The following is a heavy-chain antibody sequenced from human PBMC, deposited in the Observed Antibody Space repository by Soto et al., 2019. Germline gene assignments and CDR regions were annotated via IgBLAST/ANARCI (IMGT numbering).Heavy chain of an antibody. J-gene: IGHJ6*02. Sequence: HPGGSPRLSCSASGFTFTSYAMIWIRQAPGKGLEWVSAISGSGGSTYYADSVKGRFTISRDNSKNTVYLQMNSLRAEDTAVYYCARVQCTGGSCFSSYYYYYGMDVWGQGT. V-gene: IGHV3-23*01. CDR3: ARVQCTGGSCFSSYYYYYGMDV. CDR2: ISGSGGST. D-gene: IGHD2-15*01. CDR1: GFTFTSYA.